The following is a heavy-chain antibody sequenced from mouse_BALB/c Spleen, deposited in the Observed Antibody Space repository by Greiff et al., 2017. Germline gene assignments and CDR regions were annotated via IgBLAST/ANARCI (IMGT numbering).Heavy chain of an antibody. CDR1: GYTFTSYW. CDR2: INPSTGYT. J-gene: IGHJ2*01. CDR3: ANGYNYFDY. V-gene: IGHV1-7*01. D-gene: IGHD2-2*01. Sequence: VQLQQSGAELAKPGASVKMSCKASGYTFTSYWMHWVKQRPGQGLEWIGYINPSTGYTEYNQKFKDKATLTADKSSSTAYMQLSSLTSEDSAVYYCANGYNYFDYWGQGTTLTVSS.